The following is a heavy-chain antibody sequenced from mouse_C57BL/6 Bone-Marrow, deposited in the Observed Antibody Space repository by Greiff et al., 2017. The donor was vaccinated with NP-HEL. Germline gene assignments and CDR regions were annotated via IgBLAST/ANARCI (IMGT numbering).Heavy chain of an antibody. CDR3: AKDLPGAMDY. D-gene: IGHD5-1*01. J-gene: IGHJ4*01. Sequence: EVKLVESGGGLVKPGGSLKLSCAASGFTFSDYGMHWVRQAPEKGLEWVAYISSGSSTIYYADTVKGRFTISRDNAKNTLFRQMTSLRSEDTAMYYCAKDLPGAMDYWGQGTSVTVSS. V-gene: IGHV5-17*01. CDR2: ISSGSSTI. CDR1: GFTFSDYG.